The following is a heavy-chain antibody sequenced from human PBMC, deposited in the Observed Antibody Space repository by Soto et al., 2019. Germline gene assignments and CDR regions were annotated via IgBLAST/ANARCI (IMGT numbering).Heavy chain of an antibody. Sequence: XGTLSLTFTVSGGSFTSYYWSGIRQPPGKGLEWIGHIYYSGTANYSPSLKNRVSISIDTSQSQFFLQLISVAAADTAVYYCARIGGWYDIDFWGQGSLVTVSS. J-gene: IGHJ4*02. CDR3: ARIGGWYDIDF. CDR2: IYYSGTA. CDR1: GGSFTSYY. V-gene: IGHV4-59*01. D-gene: IGHD6-19*01.